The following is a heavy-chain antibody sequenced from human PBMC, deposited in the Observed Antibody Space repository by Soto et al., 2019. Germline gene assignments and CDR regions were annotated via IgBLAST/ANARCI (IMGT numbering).Heavy chain of an antibody. CDR1: GFTFSSYW. CDR2: IKQDGSEK. J-gene: IGHJ6*03. D-gene: IGHD5-12*01. CDR3: ARGGSGGYDSYYYYYMDV. Sequence: GGSLRLSCAASGFTFSSYWMSWVRQAPGKGLEWVSNIKQDGSEKYYVDSVKGRFTISRDNAKNSLYLQMNSLRAEDTAVYYCARGGSGGYDSYYYYYMDVWGKGTTVTVSS. V-gene: IGHV3-7*01.